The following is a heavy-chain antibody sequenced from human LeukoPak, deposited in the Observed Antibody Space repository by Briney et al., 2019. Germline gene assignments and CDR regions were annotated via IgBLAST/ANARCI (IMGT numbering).Heavy chain of an antibody. D-gene: IGHD5-24*01. V-gene: IGHV1-69*05. J-gene: IGHJ6*03. CDR1: GGTFSSYA. Sequence: SVKVSCKASGGTFSSYAISWVRQAPGQGLEWMGGIIPIFGTANYAQKFQGRVTITTDESTSTAYMELSSLRSEDTAVYYCARDGVEKGYYYYYYMDVWGKGTTVTVSS. CDR3: ARDGVEKGYYYYYYMDV. CDR2: IIPIFGTA.